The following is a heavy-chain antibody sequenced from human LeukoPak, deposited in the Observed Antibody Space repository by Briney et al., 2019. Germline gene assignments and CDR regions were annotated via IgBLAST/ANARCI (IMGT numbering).Heavy chain of an antibody. Sequence: GGSLRLSCAATGFTFSSYAMSWVRQAHGKGLEWVATVGEDDSDQHYRDSVKGRFTISRDNSKNTLYLQMNSLKVDDTSVYYCAKGGEGDWGQGTPVTVSS. V-gene: IGHV3-30*02. CDR2: VGEDDSDQ. CDR3: AKGGEGD. J-gene: IGHJ4*02. D-gene: IGHD1-26*01. CDR1: GFTFSSYA.